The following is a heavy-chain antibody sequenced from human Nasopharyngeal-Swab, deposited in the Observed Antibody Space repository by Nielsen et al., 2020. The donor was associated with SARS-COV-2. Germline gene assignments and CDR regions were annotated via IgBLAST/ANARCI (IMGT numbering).Heavy chain of an antibody. CDR3: ARPYGAAGS. Sequence: SEPLSLTCTSPGGSISSIGYFWGWIRQPPGKGLEWIGSIYYTGSTYYNPSLKSRVTISVDTSKNQFSLNLSSVTAADTAVYYCARPYGAAGSWGQGILVTVSS. CDR2: IYYTGST. J-gene: IGHJ5*02. CDR1: GGSISSIGYF. V-gene: IGHV4-39*01. D-gene: IGHD6-25*01.